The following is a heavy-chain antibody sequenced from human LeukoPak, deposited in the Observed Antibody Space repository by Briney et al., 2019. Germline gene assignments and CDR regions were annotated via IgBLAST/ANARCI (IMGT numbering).Heavy chain of an antibody. Sequence: PGGSLRLSCAASGFTFSSYAMSWVRQAPGKGLEWVSAISGSGGSTYYADSVKGRFTISRDNSKNTLHLQMNSLRAEDTAVYYCAKDLLRQPSAFDIWGQGTMVTVSS. J-gene: IGHJ3*02. D-gene: IGHD2/OR15-2a*01. CDR3: AKDLLRQPSAFDI. CDR2: ISGSGGST. CDR1: GFTFSSYA. V-gene: IGHV3-23*01.